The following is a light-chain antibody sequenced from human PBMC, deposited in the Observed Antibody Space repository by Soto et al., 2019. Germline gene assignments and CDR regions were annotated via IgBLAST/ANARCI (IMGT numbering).Light chain of an antibody. Sequence: QSVLTQPPSLSGAPGQRVTMSCTGSSSNIGAGHDVHWYQKPPGTAPKLLIFDNNNRPSGVPDRFSGSRSGASASLAITGLQAEDEADYYCQSYDRSLRGVVFGGGTKLTVL. CDR3: QSYDRSLRGVV. CDR2: DNN. V-gene: IGLV1-40*01. J-gene: IGLJ2*01. CDR1: SSNIGAGHD.